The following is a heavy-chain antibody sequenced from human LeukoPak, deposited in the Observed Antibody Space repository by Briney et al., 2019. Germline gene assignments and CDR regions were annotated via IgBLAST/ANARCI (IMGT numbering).Heavy chain of an antibody. V-gene: IGHV3-30*04. J-gene: IGHJ6*04. Sequence: GGSLRLSCAASGFTFSSYAMHWVRQAPGKGLEWVAVISYDGSNKYYADSVKGRFTISRDNSKNTLYLQMNSLRAEDTAVYYCARAQLEGPVGVLYYGMDVSGKGTPVTVSS. CDR2: ISYDGSNK. CDR1: GFTFSSYA. CDR3: ARAQLEGPVGVLYYGMDV. D-gene: IGHD1-1*01.